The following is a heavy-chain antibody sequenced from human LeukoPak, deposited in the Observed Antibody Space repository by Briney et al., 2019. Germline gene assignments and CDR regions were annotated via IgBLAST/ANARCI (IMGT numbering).Heavy chain of an antibody. Sequence: PSETLSLTCAVYGGSFSGYYWSWIRQPPGKGLEWIGEINHSGSSNYNPSLKSRVTISVDTSKNQFSLKLSSVTAADTAVYYCASWPVGLGSKVDYWGQGTLVTVSS. J-gene: IGHJ4*02. D-gene: IGHD3-10*01. CDR1: GGSFSGYY. CDR3: ASWPVGLGSKVDY. CDR2: INHSGSS. V-gene: IGHV4-34*01.